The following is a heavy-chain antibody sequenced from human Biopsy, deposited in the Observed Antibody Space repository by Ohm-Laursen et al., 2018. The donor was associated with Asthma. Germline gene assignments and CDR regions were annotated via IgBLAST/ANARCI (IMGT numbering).Heavy chain of an antibody. CDR1: GYTFIGYH. V-gene: IGHV1-2*06. Sequence: DSVKASCTISGYTFIGYHINWVRQAPGQGLEWMGRFKPNSGGTNYAQKFQGRVNMTSDTSISTAYMELSRLRSDDTALYYCARGQKSPGDRWFDPWGQGTLVTVSS. D-gene: IGHD7-27*01. CDR3: ARGQKSPGDRWFDP. CDR2: FKPNSGGT. J-gene: IGHJ5*02.